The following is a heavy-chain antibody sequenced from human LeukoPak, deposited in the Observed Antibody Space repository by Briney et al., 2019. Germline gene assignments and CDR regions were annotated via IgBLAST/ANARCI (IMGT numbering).Heavy chain of an antibody. J-gene: IGHJ4*02. CDR2: IRSKANSYAT. CDR1: GFTFSGSA. V-gene: IGHV3-73*01. Sequence: GGSLRLSCAASGFTFSGSAMHWVRQASGKGLEWVARIRSKANSYATAYAATGKGRFTISRADSKNTAYLQMNSLKTEDTAVYYCTRSSISQVDYWGQGTLVTVSS. CDR3: TRSSISQVDY. D-gene: IGHD3-9*01.